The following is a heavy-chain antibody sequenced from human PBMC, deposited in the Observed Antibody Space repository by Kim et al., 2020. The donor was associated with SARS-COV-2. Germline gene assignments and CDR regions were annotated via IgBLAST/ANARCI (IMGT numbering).Heavy chain of an antibody. CDR3: AKGYCSATSCQYYPDS. J-gene: IGHJ4*02. CDR2: INVGNGDT. Sequence: ASVKVSCKATGYPFSGFAIHWVRQAPGQNFEWMAWINVGNGDTKYSQEFQGRLAITTDTPATAAYMELSSLRSEDTAVYYCAKGYCSATSCQYYPDSWGQGALVTVSS. CDR1: GYPFSGFA. V-gene: IGHV1-3*01. D-gene: IGHD2-2*01.